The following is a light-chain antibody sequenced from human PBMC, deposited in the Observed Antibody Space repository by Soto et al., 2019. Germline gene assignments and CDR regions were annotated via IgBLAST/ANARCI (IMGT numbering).Light chain of an antibody. J-gene: IGLJ3*02. V-gene: IGLV1-40*01. Sequence: QSVLTQPPSVSGAPGQRVTISCTGTNSNIGADYDVHWYQHLPGTAPKLLLYANNNRPSGVPDRFSGSRSGPSASLAITGLKADDEADYFCQSYDTTLSGWVFGGGTQLTVL. CDR2: ANN. CDR1: NSNIGADYD. CDR3: QSYDTTLSGWV.